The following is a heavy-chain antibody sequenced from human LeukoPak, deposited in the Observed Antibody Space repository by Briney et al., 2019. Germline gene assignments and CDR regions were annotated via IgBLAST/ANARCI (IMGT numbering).Heavy chain of an antibody. D-gene: IGHD4-17*01. CDR2: IYPGDSDT. V-gene: IGHV5-51*01. CDR3: ARVRSTTVSPFDY. CDR1: GYSFASYW. J-gene: IGHJ4*02. Sequence: GESLKISCKGSGYSFASYWLAWVRQMPGKGLEWIGIIYPGDSDTRYSPSFQGQVTMLVDKSFSTAYLQWSSLKASDTAMFYCARVRSTTVSPFDYWGQGTLVTVSS.